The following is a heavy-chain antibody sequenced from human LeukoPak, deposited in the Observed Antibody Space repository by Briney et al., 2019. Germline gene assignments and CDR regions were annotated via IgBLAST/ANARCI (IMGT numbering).Heavy chain of an antibody. J-gene: IGHJ4*02. D-gene: IGHD6-19*01. V-gene: IGHV1-3*01. CDR3: ARGNTGAVAGPE. CDR1: GYTFTSYA. CDR2: INVGNGNT. Sequence: GASVKVSCKASGYTFTSYAMHWVRQAPGQRPEWMGWINVGNGNTKYSQKFQGRVTITRDTSASAAYMELSSLRSEDTAVYYCARGNTGAVAGPEWGQGTLITVSS.